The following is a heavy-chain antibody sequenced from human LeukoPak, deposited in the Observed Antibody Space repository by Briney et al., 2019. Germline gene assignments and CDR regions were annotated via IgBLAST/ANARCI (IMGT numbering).Heavy chain of an antibody. CDR2: ISNSGTTI. CDR3: ARMDRGAYNSPYYFDY. D-gene: IGHD5-24*01. CDR1: GFTFSSYS. J-gene: IGHJ4*02. V-gene: IGHV3-48*02. Sequence: GGSLILSCAASGFTFSSYSMNWVRHTPGKGLQWVSYISNSGTTIYYADSVKGRFTISRDNVKNSLYLQMDSLRDEDTAIYYCARMDRGAYNSPYYFDYWGQGTLVTVSS.